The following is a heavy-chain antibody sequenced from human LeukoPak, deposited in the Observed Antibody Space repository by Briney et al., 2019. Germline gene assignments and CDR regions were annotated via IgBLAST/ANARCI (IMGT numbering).Heavy chain of an antibody. CDR1: GFKFDDYG. J-gene: IGHJ4*02. CDR3: AREGIYCVNGVCYLDY. Sequence: PGGSLRLSCAASGFKFDDYGMSWVRHAPGKGLEWVSGISWNGGNTGYADSVKGRFTISRDNAKNSLFLQVNSLRADDTAFYYCAREGIYCVNGVCYLDYWGQGTLVTVSS. D-gene: IGHD2-8*01. CDR2: ISWNGGNT. V-gene: IGHV3-20*04.